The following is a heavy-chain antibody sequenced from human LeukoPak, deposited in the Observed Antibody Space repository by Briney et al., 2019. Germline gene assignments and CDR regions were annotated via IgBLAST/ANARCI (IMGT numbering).Heavy chain of an antibody. Sequence: SGPTLVKPTQTLTLTCSLSGFSLSTRGLGMGWIRQSPGKAPEWLALIYWDDDYRYSPSLRKRLTITKDTSKNQVVLTMTNMDPVDTATYYCAHYGDYRFMYYFDYWGQGTRVTVSS. CDR3: AHYGDYRFMYYFDY. J-gene: IGHJ4*02. V-gene: IGHV2-5*02. CDR2: IYWDDDY. CDR1: GFSLSTRGLG. D-gene: IGHD4-17*01.